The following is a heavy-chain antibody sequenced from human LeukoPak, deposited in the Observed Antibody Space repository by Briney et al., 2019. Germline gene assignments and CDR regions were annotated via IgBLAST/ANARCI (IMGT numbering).Heavy chain of an antibody. Sequence: SETLSLTCAVYGGSFSGYYWSWIRQPPEKGLEWIGEINHSGSTNYNPSLKSRVTISVDTSKNQFSLRRSSVTAADTAVYYCARVAIEYSSSGSNYYYYYMDVWGKGTTVTVSS. CDR2: INHSGST. CDR1: GGSFSGYY. D-gene: IGHD6-6*01. CDR3: ARVAIEYSSSGSNYYYYYMDV. V-gene: IGHV4-34*01. J-gene: IGHJ6*03.